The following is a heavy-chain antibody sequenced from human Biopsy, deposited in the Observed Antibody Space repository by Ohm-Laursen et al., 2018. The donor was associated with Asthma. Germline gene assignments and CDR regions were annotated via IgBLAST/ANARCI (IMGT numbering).Heavy chain of an antibody. CDR3: AKITTDRQKANNWFDP. D-gene: IGHD3-22*01. CDR1: GFTFSNYG. Sequence: SLRLSCTASGFTFSNYGMHWVRQAPGKGLEWVAVISYDGFNKDYGDSVKGRFTISRDSSRNTLYLQLSTLRVEDTAVYFCAKITTDRQKANNWFDPWGQGTLVTVSS. J-gene: IGHJ5*02. V-gene: IGHV3-30*18. CDR2: ISYDGFNK.